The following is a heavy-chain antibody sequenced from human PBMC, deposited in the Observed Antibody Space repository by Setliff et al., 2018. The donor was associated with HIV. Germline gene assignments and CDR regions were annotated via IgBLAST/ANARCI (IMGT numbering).Heavy chain of an antibody. J-gene: IGHJ2*01. CDR2: INSDGSST. Sequence: GGSLRLSCAASGFTFSSYWMHWVRQAPGKGLVWVSRINSDGSSTSYADSVKGRFTISRDNAKNTLYLQMNNLRTEDTAFYYCANFGYNYEKNLWGRGTLVTVSS. V-gene: IGHV3-74*01. CDR3: ANFGYNYEKNL. D-gene: IGHD3-16*01. CDR1: GFTFSSYW.